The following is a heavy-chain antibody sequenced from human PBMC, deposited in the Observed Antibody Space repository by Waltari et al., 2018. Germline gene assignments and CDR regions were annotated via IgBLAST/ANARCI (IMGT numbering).Heavy chain of an antibody. J-gene: IGHJ4*02. D-gene: IGHD1-26*01. Sequence: GGTNYAQKFQGRVTMTRDTSISTAYMELSRLRSDDTAVYYCARSLVGATSFDYWGQGTLVTVSS. CDR3: ARSLVGATSFDY. CDR2: GGT. V-gene: IGHV1-2*02.